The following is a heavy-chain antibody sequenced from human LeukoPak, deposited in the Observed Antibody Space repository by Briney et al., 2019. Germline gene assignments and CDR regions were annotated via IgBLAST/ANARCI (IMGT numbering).Heavy chain of an antibody. CDR2: ISYDGSNK. J-gene: IGHJ4*02. D-gene: IGHD3-10*01. Sequence: GGSLRLSCAASGFTFSSYAMHWVRQAPGKGLEWVAVISYDGSNKYYADSVMGRFTISRDNSKNTLYLQMNSLRAEDTAVYSCARPLGITMVRGVHYWGQGTLVTVSS. CDR1: GFTFSSYA. CDR3: ARPLGITMVRGVHY. V-gene: IGHV3-30-3*01.